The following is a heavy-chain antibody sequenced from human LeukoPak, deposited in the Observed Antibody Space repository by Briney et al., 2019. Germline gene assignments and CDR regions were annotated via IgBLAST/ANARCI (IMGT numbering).Heavy chain of an antibody. V-gene: IGHV3-23*01. D-gene: IGHD3-10*01. CDR2: ISGSGGST. J-gene: IGHJ4*02. CDR1: GFTFSSYA. Sequence: PGGSLRLSCAASGFTFSSYAMSWVRQAPGKGLEWVSAISGSGGSTYYADSVKGRFTISRDNSKNTLYLQMNSLRAEDTAVYYCAKAGGYYGSGEIDYWGQGTLVTVSS. CDR3: AKAGGYYGSGEIDY.